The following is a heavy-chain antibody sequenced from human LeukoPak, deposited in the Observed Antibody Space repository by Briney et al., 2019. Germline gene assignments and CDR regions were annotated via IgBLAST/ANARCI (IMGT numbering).Heavy chain of an antibody. D-gene: IGHD2-2*01. CDR3: ARLVGCGSTNCYSPDNWFDP. CDR2: INPNSGGT. J-gene: IGHJ5*02. CDR1: GYTFTGYY. V-gene: IGHV1-2*02. Sequence: ASVKVSCKASGYTFTGYYMHWVRQAPGQGLEWMGWINPNSGGTNYAQKFQGRVTMTRDTSISTAYMELSRLRSDDTAVYYCARLVGCGSTNCYSPDNWFDPWGQGTLVTVSS.